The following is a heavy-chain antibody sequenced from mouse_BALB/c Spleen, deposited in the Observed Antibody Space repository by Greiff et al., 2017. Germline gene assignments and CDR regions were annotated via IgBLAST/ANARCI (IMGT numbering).Heavy chain of an antibody. CDR3: ARERDWPFAY. CDR1: GFTFSDYY. D-gene: IGHD4-1*01. V-gene: IGHV5-4*02. CDR2: ISDGGSYT. J-gene: IGHJ3*01. Sequence: EVKLVESGGGLVKPGGSLKLSCAASGFTFSDYYMYWVRQTPEKRLEWVATISDGGSYTYYPDSVKGRFTISRDNAKNNLYLQMSSLKSEDTAMYYCARERDWPFAYWGQGTLVTVSA.